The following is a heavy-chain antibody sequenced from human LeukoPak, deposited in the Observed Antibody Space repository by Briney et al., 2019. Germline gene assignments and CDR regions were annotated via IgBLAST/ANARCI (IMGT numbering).Heavy chain of an antibody. CDR3: ATTVGMAEPDYGMDV. CDR2: INPNSGGT. D-gene: IGHD1-14*01. CDR1: GYTFTGYY. J-gene: IGHJ6*02. Sequence: GASVKVSCKASGYTFTGYYMHWVRQAPGQGLEWMGWINPNSGGTNYAQKFQGRVTMTRDTSISTAYMELSRLRSDDTAVYYCATTVGMAEPDYGMDVWGQGTTVTVSS. V-gene: IGHV1-2*02.